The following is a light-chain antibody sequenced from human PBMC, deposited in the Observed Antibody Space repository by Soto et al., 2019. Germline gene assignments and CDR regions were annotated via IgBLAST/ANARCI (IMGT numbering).Light chain of an antibody. CDR1: QGIRND. J-gene: IGKJ1*01. V-gene: IGKV1-6*01. Sequence: AIQMTQSPSSLSASVGDRVTITCRASQGIRNDLGWYQQKPAKAPKLLIYAASRLESGVPSRFSGSGSGTDFTLTISSLQPEDIATYYCLQDHAYPRRFGQGTIVEVK. CDR2: AAS. CDR3: LQDHAYPRR.